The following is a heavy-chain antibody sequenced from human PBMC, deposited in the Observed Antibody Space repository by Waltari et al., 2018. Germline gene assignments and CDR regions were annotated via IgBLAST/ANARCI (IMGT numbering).Heavy chain of an antibody. D-gene: IGHD6-13*01. Sequence: EVQLVESGGGLVQPGGSLRLSCAASGFTFSSYWMHWVRQAPGKGLMWVSDINTDGSTTNYADSVKGRFTISRDNAKNTLYLQMDSLRAEETAVYYCVIGAQHVSNWYASEYFQHWGQGTLVTVSS. CDR1: GFTFSSYW. CDR2: INTDGSTT. J-gene: IGHJ1*01. V-gene: IGHV3-74*01. CDR3: VIGAQHVSNWYASEYFQH.